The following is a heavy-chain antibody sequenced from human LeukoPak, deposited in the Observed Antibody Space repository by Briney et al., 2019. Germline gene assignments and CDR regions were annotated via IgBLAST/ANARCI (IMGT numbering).Heavy chain of an antibody. D-gene: IGHD4-11*01. CDR3: AKALPAETKMGGFDF. V-gene: IGHV3-30*18. CDR2: ISFDGKNQ. Sequence: GGSLRLSCAGSGFNFNNSGMHWVRQAPGKGLEWVAVISFDGKNQHYAGSVKGRFTTSRENSNNTVYLQMNSLRPEDTAVYYCAKALPAETKMGGFDFWGQGALVTISS. J-gene: IGHJ4*02. CDR1: GFNFNNSG.